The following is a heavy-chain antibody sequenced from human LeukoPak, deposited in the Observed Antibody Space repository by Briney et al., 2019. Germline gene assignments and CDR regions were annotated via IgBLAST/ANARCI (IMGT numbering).Heavy chain of an antibody. Sequence: SETLSLTCTVSGGSISSSSYYWGWIRQPPGKGLEWIGSIYYSGSTYYSPSLKSRVTISVDTSKNQFSLKLSSVTAADTAVYYCARDRVAGADNWFDPWGQGTLVTVSS. J-gene: IGHJ5*02. CDR1: GGSISSSSYY. V-gene: IGHV4-39*07. D-gene: IGHD3-3*01. CDR3: ARDRVAGADNWFDP. CDR2: IYYSGST.